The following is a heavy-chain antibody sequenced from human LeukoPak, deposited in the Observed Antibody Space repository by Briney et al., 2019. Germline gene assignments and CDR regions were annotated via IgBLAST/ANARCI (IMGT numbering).Heavy chain of an antibody. CDR1: GFTFSSYA. D-gene: IGHD3-3*02. Sequence: GGSLRLSCAASGFTFSSYAMSWVRQAPGKGLEWVSAISGSGGSTYYADSVKGRFTISRDNSKNTLYLQMNSLRAEDTAVYYCAKDHLWPGIYWYFDLWGRGTLVTVSS. J-gene: IGHJ2*01. V-gene: IGHV3-23*01. CDR2: ISGSGGST. CDR3: AKDHLWPGIYWYFDL.